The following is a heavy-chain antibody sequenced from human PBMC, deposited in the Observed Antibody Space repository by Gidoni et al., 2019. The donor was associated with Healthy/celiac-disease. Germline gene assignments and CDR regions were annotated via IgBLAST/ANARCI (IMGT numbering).Heavy chain of an antibody. J-gene: IGHJ3*02. CDR3: ARHGAQGSFNYGGNGNAFDI. D-gene: IGHD4-17*01. Sequence: EVQLVQSGAEVKKPGESPKISCKGSGYSFTSYWIGWVRQMPGKGLEWMGIIYPGDSDTRYSPSFQGQVTISADKSISTAYLQWSSLKASDTAMYYCARHGAQGSFNYGGNGNAFDIWGQGTMVTVSS. CDR1: GYSFTSYW. V-gene: IGHV5-51*01. CDR2: IYPGDSDT.